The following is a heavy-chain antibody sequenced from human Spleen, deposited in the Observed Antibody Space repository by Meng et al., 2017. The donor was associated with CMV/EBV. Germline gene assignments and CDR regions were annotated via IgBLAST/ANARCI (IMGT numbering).Heavy chain of an antibody. J-gene: IGHJ6*02. D-gene: IGHD6-13*01. V-gene: IGHV1-18*01. CDR2: ISAYNGNT. Sequence: ASVKVSCKASGYTFTSYGISWVRQAPGQGLEWMGWISAYNGNTNYAQKLQGRVTMTTDTSTSTAYMELRSLRSDDTAVYYCARDLSSSWYSAVTYCYYGMDVWGQGTTVTVSS. CDR3: ARDLSSSWYSAVTYCYYGMDV. CDR1: GYTFTSYG.